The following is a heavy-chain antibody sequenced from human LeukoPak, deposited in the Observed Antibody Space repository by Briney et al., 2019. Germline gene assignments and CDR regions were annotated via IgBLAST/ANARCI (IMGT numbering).Heavy chain of an antibody. CDR2: MNPNSGNT. D-gene: IGHD2-2*01. CDR3: ARACSSTSCYRGNWFDP. CDR1: GYTFTSYD. V-gene: IGHV1-8*01. Sequence: ASVKVSCKASGYTFTSYDINWVRQATGQGLEWMGWMNPNSGNTGYAQKFQGRVTMTRNTSISIAYMELSSLRSEDTAVYYCARACSSTSCYRGNWFDPWGQGTLVTVSS. J-gene: IGHJ5*02.